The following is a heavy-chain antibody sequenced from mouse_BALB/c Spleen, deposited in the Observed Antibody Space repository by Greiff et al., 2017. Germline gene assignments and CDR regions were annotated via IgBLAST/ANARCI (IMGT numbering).Heavy chain of an antibody. CDR3: ARLITGDY. Sequence: VQLQESGAELAKPGASVKMSCKASGYTFTSYWMHWVKQRPGQGLEWIGYINPSTGYTEYNQKFKDKATLTADKSSSTAYMQLSSLTSEDSAVYFCARLITGDYWGQGTTLTVSS. V-gene: IGHV1-7*01. J-gene: IGHJ2*01. CDR1: GYTFTSYW. D-gene: IGHD2-4*01. CDR2: INPSTGYT.